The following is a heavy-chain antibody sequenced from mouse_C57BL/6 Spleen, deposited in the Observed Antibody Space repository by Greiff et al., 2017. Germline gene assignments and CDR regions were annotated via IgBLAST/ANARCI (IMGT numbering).Heavy chain of an antibody. D-gene: IGHD1-1*01. J-gene: IGHJ3*01. CDR2: ISDGGSYT. Sequence: EVQVVESGGGLVKPGGSLKLSCAASGFTFSSYAMSWVRQTPEKRLEWVATISDGGSYTYSPDNVKGRFTISRDNAKNNLYLQMSHLKSEDTAMYYCAREYYYGSSPVAYWGKGTLVTVSA. CDR1: GFTFSSYA. V-gene: IGHV5-4*01. CDR3: AREYYYGSSPVAY.